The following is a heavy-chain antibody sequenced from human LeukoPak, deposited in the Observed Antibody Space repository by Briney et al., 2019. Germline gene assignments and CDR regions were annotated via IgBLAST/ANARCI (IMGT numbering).Heavy chain of an antibody. CDR2: FDPEDGET. J-gene: IGHJ5*02. Sequence: ASVKVSCKASGYIFTSFYMHWVRQAPGKGLEWMGGFDPEDGETIYAQKFQGRVTMTEDTSTDTAYMELSSLRSEDTAVYYCATARRYCSGGSCYNWFDPWGQGTLVTVSS. CDR3: ATARRYCSGGSCYNWFDP. CDR1: GYIFTSFY. V-gene: IGHV1-24*01. D-gene: IGHD2-15*01.